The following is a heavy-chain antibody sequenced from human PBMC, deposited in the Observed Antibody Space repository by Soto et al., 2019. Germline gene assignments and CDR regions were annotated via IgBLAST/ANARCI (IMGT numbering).Heavy chain of an antibody. J-gene: IGHJ4*02. CDR1: GFTFSSYG. D-gene: IGHD3-22*01. V-gene: IGHV3-33*01. Sequence: HPGGSLRLSCAASGFTFSSYGMHWVRQAPGKGLEWVAVIWYDGSNKYYADSVKGRFTISRDNSKNTLYLQMNSLRAEDTAVYYCAREGSSTYYYDSSGYLDYWGQGTLVTVSS. CDR3: AREGSSTYYYDSSGYLDY. CDR2: IWYDGSNK.